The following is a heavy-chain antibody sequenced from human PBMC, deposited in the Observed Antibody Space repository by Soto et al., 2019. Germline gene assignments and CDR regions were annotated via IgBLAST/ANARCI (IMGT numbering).Heavy chain of an antibody. D-gene: IGHD1-1*01. CDR2: IYWDDDK. CDR3: AHTVSRYLLEH. J-gene: IGHJ5*02. V-gene: IGHV2-5*02. CDR1: GFSLSTNGVG. Sequence: QITLKESGPTLVKPTQTLTLTCTFSGFSLSTNGVGVGWIRQPPGKALEWLALIYWDDDKRYSPSLTSRLTITKDTSKRQVVLTITHMDPVDTATYYCAHTVSRYLLEHWGQGTRVTVSS.